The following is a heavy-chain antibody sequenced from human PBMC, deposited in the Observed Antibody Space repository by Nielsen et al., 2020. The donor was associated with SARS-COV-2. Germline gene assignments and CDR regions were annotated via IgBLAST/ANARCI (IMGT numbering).Heavy chain of an antibody. Sequence: GESLKISCAASGFTFSSYGMHWVRQAPGKGLEWVAVISYDGSNKYYADSVKGRFTISRDNSKNTLYLQMNSLRAEDTAVYCCARDSSGYCSSTSCYAAGVYWGQGTLVTVSS. D-gene: IGHD2-2*01. CDR1: GFTFSSYG. J-gene: IGHJ4*02. CDR2: ISYDGSNK. V-gene: IGHV3-30*03. CDR3: ARDSSGYCSSTSCYAAGVY.